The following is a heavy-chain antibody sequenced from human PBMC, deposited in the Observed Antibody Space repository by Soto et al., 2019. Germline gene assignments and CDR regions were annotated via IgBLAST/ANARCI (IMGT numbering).Heavy chain of an antibody. CDR2: IDPSDSYT. Sequence: PGESLKISCKGSGYSFTSYWISWVRQMPGKGLEWMGRIDPSDSYTNYSPSFQGHVTISADKSISTAYLQWSSLKASDTAMYYCARRGSPFWSGYWYYYYGMDVWGQGTTVTVSS. V-gene: IGHV5-10-1*01. CDR3: ARRGSPFWSGYWYYYYGMDV. J-gene: IGHJ6*02. D-gene: IGHD3-3*01. CDR1: GYSFTSYW.